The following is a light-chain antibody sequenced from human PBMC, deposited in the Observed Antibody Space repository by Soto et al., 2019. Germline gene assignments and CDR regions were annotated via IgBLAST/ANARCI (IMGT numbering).Light chain of an antibody. CDR1: QSIAAS. V-gene: IGKV1-39*01. CDR2: SAS. J-gene: IGKJ5*01. CDR3: QQSFSVPIT. Sequence: DIQMTQSPSSLSASVGERVTIICRASQSIAASLSWYQQRPGKAPKFLIYSASSLQRGAPSRLSGSGSGTDFSLTINGLQPEDFATYFCQQSFSVPITFGQGTRLEIK.